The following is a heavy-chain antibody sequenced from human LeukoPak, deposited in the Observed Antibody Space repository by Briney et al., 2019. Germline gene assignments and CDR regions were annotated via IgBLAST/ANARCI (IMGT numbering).Heavy chain of an antibody. CDR3: ARVRAAAGSDDAFDI. CDR2: MNPNSGNT. CDR1: GYTFTSYD. V-gene: IGHV1-8*03. D-gene: IGHD6-13*01. J-gene: IGHJ3*02. Sequence: GASVKVSCKASGYTFTSYDINWVRQATGRGLEWMGWMNPNSGNTGYAQKFQGRVTITRNTSISTAYMELSSLRSEDTAVYYCARVRAAAGSDDAFDIWGQGTMVTVSS.